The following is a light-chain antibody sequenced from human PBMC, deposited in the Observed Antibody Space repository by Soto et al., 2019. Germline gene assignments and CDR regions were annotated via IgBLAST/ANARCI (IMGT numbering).Light chain of an antibody. Sequence: DIQMTQSPSTLSASVGDRVTITCRASQSISSWLAWYQQKPGKAPKLLIYKASSLESEVPSRFSGSGSGTEFTLTISSLQPDDFATYYCQEYKSYSTFGQGTKLEIK. CDR2: KAS. CDR1: QSISSW. J-gene: IGKJ2*01. CDR3: QEYKSYST. V-gene: IGKV1-5*03.